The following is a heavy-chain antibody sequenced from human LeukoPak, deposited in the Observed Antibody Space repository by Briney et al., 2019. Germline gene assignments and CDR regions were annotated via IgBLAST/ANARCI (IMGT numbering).Heavy chain of an antibody. D-gene: IGHD6-13*01. J-gene: IGHJ6*02. CDR1: GFTFSSYA. CDR3: AKGIAAAGIMVVASYYGMDV. V-gene: IGHV3-23*01. CDR2: ISGSGGST. Sequence: GGSLRLSCAASGFTFSSYAMSWVRQAPGKGLEWVSAISGSGGSTYYADSVKGRFTISRDNSKNTLYLQMNSLRAEDTAVYYCAKGIAAAGIMVVASYYGMDVWGQGTTVTVSS.